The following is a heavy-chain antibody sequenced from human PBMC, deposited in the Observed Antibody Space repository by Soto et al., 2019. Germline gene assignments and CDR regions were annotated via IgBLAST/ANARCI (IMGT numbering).Heavy chain of an antibody. Sequence: GGSLRLSCAASGFACSDYAMHWVRQAPGKGLECVSAISGGAGDTYYADSVKGRFTISRDNSKNTLYLQMKSLRAEDTAIYYCAKSSRNTLIRGVTDYSGQGTLVTVSS. J-gene: IGHJ4*02. CDR3: AKSSRNTLIRGVTDY. D-gene: IGHD3-10*01. V-gene: IGHV3-23*01. CDR1: GFACSDYA. CDR2: ISGGAGDT.